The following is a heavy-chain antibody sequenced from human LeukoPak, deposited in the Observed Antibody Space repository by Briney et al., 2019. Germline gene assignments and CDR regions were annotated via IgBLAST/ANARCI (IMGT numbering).Heavy chain of an antibody. V-gene: IGHV1-69*01. D-gene: IGHD1-26*01. Sequence: GGSLRLSCAASGFTFSSYAISWVRQAPGQGLEWMGGIIPIFGTANYAQKFQGRVTITADESTSTAYMELSSLRSEDTAVYYCARANSGSYLWGQGTLVTVSS. CDR3: ARANSGSYL. CDR1: GFTFSSYA. CDR2: IIPIFGTA. J-gene: IGHJ5*02.